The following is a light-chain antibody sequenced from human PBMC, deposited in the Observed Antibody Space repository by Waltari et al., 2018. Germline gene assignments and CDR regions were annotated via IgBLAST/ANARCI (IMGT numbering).Light chain of an antibody. V-gene: IGLV2-18*02. CDR1: SSHIGSYNP. CDR2: GVS. CDR3: SSYTSSDKYV. J-gene: IGLJ1*01. Sequence: QSSLPQPPSASGSPGQSVTISSTGTSSHIGSYNPISWYQQTPGTAPTFVISGVSNRPSGVPDRFSGSKTGNTASLTISGLQAEDEADYYCSSYTSSDKYVFGTGTKVTVL.